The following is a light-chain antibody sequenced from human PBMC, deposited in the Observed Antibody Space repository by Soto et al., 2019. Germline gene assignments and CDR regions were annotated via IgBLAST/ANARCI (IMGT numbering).Light chain of an antibody. Sequence: LTHYPGTLSFSPGERAALSCRSSQSLNARYLAWYQVKPGQAPRLLFYGAPSRATGIPDRFIGSGSGTDFTLTITGLEPDDFAVYYCQQFHISRTFGQGTKVDIK. CDR2: GAP. V-gene: IGKV3-20*01. CDR1: QSLNARY. CDR3: QQFHISRT. J-gene: IGKJ1*01.